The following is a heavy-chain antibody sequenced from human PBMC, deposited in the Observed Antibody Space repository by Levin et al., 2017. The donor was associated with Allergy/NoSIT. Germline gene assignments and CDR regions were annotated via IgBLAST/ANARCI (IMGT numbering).Heavy chain of an antibody. CDR1: GFTFSSYW. CDR3: ARAPASYYYYYYMDV. V-gene: IGHV3-7*01. J-gene: IGHJ6*03. CDR2: IKQDGREK. Sequence: GESLKISCAASGFTFSSYWMSWVRQAPGKGLEWVANIKQDGREKYYVDSVKGRFTISRDNAKNSVYLQMKSLRAEDTAVYYCARAPASYYYYYYMDVWGKGTTVTVSS.